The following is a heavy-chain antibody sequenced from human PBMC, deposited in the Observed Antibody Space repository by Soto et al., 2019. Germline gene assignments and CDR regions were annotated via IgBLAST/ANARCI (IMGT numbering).Heavy chain of an antibody. CDR3: ADSGSYTDV. CDR2: IKEDGSEK. CDR1: GFTFSSYW. D-gene: IGHD5-12*01. Sequence: EVQLVESGGGLVQPGGSLRLSCAASGFTFSSYWMTWVRQAPGKGLEWVANIKEDGSEKYYVDSVKGRFTISRDNAKNSVYLQMNSLRAEDTAVYYCADSGSYTDVWGKGTTVTVS. J-gene: IGHJ6*03. V-gene: IGHV3-7*01.